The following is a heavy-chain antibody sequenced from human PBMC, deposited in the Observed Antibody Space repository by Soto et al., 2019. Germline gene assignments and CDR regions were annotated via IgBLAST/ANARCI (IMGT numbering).Heavy chain of an antibody. CDR1: GFTFSDYY. J-gene: IGHJ4*02. V-gene: IGHV3-11*01. D-gene: IGHD3-3*01. Sequence: GGSLRLSCAASGFTFSDYYMSWIRQAPGKGLEWVSYISSSGSTIYYADSVKGRFTIPRDNAKNSLYLQMNSLRAEDTAVYYCARDNYDFWSGYHPEYYFDYWGQGTLVTVSS. CDR2: ISSSGSTI. CDR3: ARDNYDFWSGYHPEYYFDY.